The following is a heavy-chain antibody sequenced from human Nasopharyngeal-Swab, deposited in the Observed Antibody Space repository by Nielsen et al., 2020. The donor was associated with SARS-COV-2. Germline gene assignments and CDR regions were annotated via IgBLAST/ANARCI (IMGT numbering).Heavy chain of an antibody. D-gene: IGHD6-19*01. J-gene: IGHJ4*02. CDR3: AKDRGNLGYSSGWCDY. V-gene: IGHV3-23*01. Sequence: GGSLRLSCAASGFTFSSYAMSWVRQAPGKGLEWVSAISGSGGSTYYADSVKGRFTISRDNSKNTLYLQMNSLRAEDTAVYYCAKDRGNLGYSSGWCDYWGQGTLVTVSS. CDR2: ISGSGGST. CDR1: GFTFSSYA.